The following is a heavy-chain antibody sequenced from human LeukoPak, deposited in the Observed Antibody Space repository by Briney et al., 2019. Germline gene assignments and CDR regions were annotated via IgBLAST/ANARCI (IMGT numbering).Heavy chain of an antibody. D-gene: IGHD3-10*01. J-gene: IGHJ4*02. Sequence: ASVKVSCKASRYTFTNYAIHWVSQARGQRLECMGWINAGNGNTEYSQKFQGRVTITRDTSATTAYMELSSLISEDTAVYYCAREGSFRGRFFDYWGQGTLVTVSS. V-gene: IGHV1-3*01. CDR1: RYTFTNYA. CDR2: INAGNGNT. CDR3: AREGSFRGRFFDY.